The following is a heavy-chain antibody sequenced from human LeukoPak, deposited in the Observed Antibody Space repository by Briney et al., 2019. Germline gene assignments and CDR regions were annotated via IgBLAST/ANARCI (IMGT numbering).Heavy chain of an antibody. CDR1: GGSFSGYY. Sequence: SETLSLTCAVYGGSFSGYYWSWIRQPPGKGLEWIGEIKHSGSTNYNPSLKSRVTISVDTSKNQFSLKLSSVTAADTAVYYCARAGKGYYYYYMDVWGKGTTVTVSS. CDR2: IKHSGST. D-gene: IGHD4-23*01. V-gene: IGHV4-34*01. J-gene: IGHJ6*03. CDR3: ARAGKGYYYYYMDV.